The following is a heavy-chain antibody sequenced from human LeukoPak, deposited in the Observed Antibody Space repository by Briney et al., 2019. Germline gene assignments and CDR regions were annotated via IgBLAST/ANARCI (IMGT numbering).Heavy chain of an antibody. D-gene: IGHD3-10*01. J-gene: IGHJ4*02. Sequence: SVKVSCKASGYTFTSYGISWVRQAPGQGLEWMGGIIPIFGTANYAQKFQGRVTITADKSTSTAYMELSSLRSEDTAVYYCASGQAVGRRELDWGQGTLVTVSS. CDR3: ASGQAVGRRELD. CDR2: IIPIFGTA. V-gene: IGHV1-69*06. CDR1: GYTFTSYG.